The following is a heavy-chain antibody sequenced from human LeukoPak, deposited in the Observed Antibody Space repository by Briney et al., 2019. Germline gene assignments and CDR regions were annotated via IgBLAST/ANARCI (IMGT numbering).Heavy chain of an antibody. V-gene: IGHV4-39*01. D-gene: IGHD1-26*01. J-gene: IGHJ4*02. CDR3: ARSLWYSGYM. CDR2: IYYSGST. Sequence: PSETLSLTCTVSGGSISSSSYYWGWIRQPPGKGLEWIGSIYYSGSTYYNPSLKSRVTISVDTSKNQFSLKLSSVTAADTAVYYCARSLWYSGYMWGQGTLVTVSS. CDR1: GGSISSSSYY.